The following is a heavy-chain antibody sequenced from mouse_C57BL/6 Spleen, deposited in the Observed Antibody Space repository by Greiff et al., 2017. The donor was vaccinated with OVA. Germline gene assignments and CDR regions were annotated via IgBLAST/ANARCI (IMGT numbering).Heavy chain of an antibody. J-gene: IGHJ1*03. CDR3: ARLYYGSSYDWYFDV. D-gene: IGHD1-1*01. CDR1: GFSLTSYA. V-gene: IGHV2-9-1*01. Sequence: VQLQQSGPGLVAPSQSLSITCTVSGFSLTSYAISWVRQPPGKGLEWLGVIWTGGGTNYNSALKSRLSISKDNSKSQVFLKMNSLQTDDTARYYCARLYYGSSYDWYFDVWGTGTTVTVSS. CDR2: IWTGGGT.